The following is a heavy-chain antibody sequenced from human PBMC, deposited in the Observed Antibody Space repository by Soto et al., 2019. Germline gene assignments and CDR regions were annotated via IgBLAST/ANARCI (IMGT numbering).Heavy chain of an antibody. J-gene: IGHJ4*02. V-gene: IGHV3-23*01. CDR3: ATGRGGSGSLNPRVDF. Sequence: EVQLLESGGGLVQPGGSLRLSCAASGFTFNNYSMTWVRQAPGKGLEWVSGISGGGDTTSYVDSVKGRFTVSRDGAKNPRYLQMCRRRAEDTALYYCATGRGGSGSLNPRVDFWGQGPRVTVSS. CDR1: GFTFNNYS. D-gene: IGHD3-10*01. CDR2: ISGGGDTT.